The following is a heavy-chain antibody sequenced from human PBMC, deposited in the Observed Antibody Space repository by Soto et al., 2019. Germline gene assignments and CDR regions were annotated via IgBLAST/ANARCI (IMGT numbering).Heavy chain of an antibody. CDR2: IYYSGST. V-gene: IGHV4-61*01. Sequence: SETLSLTCTVSGGSVSSGSYYWSWIRQPPGKGLEWIGYIYYSGSTNYNPSLKSRVTLSLETSKSQFSLRLSSVTASDTAVYYCARLGAYYPSLDPWGQGTLVTVSS. CDR3: ARLGAYYPSLDP. J-gene: IGHJ5*02. CDR1: GGSVSSGSYY. D-gene: IGHD2-21*01.